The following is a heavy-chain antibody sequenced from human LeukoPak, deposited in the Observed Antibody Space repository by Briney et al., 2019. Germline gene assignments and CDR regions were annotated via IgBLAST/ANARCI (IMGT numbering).Heavy chain of an antibody. J-gene: IGHJ3*02. CDR1: GFTFSSYG. CDR2: ISYDGSNK. CDR3: ARNDYYYDSSGYFHGGAFDI. Sequence: GGSLRLSCAASGFTFSSYGMHWVRQAPGKGLEWVAVISYDGSNKYYADSVKGRFTISRDNSKNTLYLQMNSLRAEDTAVYYCARNDYYYDSSGYFHGGAFDIWGQGTMVTVSS. V-gene: IGHV3-30*03. D-gene: IGHD3-22*01.